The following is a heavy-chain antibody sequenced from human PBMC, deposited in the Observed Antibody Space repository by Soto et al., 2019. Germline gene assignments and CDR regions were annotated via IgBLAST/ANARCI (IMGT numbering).Heavy chain of an antibody. CDR1: GGSISSYY. CDR3: AREVFTFGGVMI. CDR2: IYYSGST. D-gene: IGHD3-16*01. V-gene: IGHV4-59*01. J-gene: IGHJ4*02. Sequence: SETLSLTCTVSGGSISSYYWSWIRQPPGKGLEWIGYIYYSGSTNYNPSLKSRVTISVDTSKNQFSLKLSSVTAADTAVYYCAREVFTFGGVMIGGQGPLVPVSS.